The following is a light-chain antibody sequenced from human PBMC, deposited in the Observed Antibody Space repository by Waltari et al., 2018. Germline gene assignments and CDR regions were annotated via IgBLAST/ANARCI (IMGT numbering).Light chain of an antibody. J-gene: IGKJ1*01. CDR1: QSVSSN. Sequence: EIMMTQSPATLSVSPGERATLSCRASQSVSSNLAWYQQRPGQAPRLLISGASTRATGIPARFSGSGSGTEFTLTISILQSEDFAVYYCQQYNDWPRTFGQGTRVEVK. CDR2: GAS. CDR3: QQYNDWPRT. V-gene: IGKV3-15*01.